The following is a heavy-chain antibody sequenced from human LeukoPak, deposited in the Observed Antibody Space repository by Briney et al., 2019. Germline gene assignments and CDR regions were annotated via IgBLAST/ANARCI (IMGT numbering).Heavy chain of an antibody. J-gene: IGHJ5*02. CDR1: GGSISSGGYY. V-gene: IGHV4-31*03. Sequence: PSETLSLTCTVSGGSISSGGYYWSWIRQHPGKGLEWIGYIYYSGSTYYNPSLKSRVTISVDTSKNQFSLKLSSVTAADTAVYYCARERRVGIAAAGIKTYNWFDPWGQGTLVTVSS. CDR3: ARERRVGIAAAGIKTYNWFDP. D-gene: IGHD6-13*01. CDR2: IYYSGST.